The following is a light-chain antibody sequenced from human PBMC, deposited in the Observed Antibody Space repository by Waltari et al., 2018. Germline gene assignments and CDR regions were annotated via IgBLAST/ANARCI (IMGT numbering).Light chain of an antibody. V-gene: IGKV1-9*01. J-gene: IGKJ2*03. CDR1: QGITNY. CDR3: LHPHSYPYS. CDR2: AAS. Sequence: DIQLTQSPSFLSASVGDRVTITCRASQGITNYLVWYQQRPGKAPNLLISAASTLHSGVPSRFSGSGSGTEFTLTISSLQPEDFATYYCLHPHSYPYSFGQGTNLEIK.